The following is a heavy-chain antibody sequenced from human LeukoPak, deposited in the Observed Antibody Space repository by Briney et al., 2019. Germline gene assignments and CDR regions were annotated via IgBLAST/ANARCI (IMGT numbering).Heavy chain of an antibody. Sequence: PGGSLRLSCVASGFTYSHNGMHWVRQAPGKGLEWVAFIQYDGNTIFYADSVKGRFTISRDNAKNSLYLQMNSLRAEDTAVYYCARDRLDIWGQGTMVTVSS. J-gene: IGHJ3*02. CDR3: ARDRLDI. V-gene: IGHV3-30*02. CDR1: GFTYSHNG. CDR2: IQYDGNTI.